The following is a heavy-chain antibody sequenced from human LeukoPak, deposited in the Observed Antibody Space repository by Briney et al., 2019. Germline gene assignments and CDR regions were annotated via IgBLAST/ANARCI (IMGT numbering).Heavy chain of an antibody. V-gene: IGHV3-72*01. J-gene: IGHJ4*02. Sequence: PGGSLRLSCAASGFTFIDSFISWVRQAPGKGLEWVGRSRNKADSYTAEYAASVKGRFTISRDESKNSLYLQISSLETEDAAVYDCATSRWYRLAYWGQGSLVTVSS. D-gene: IGHD6-13*01. CDR2: SRNKADSYTA. CDR3: ATSRWYRLAY. CDR1: GFTFIDSF.